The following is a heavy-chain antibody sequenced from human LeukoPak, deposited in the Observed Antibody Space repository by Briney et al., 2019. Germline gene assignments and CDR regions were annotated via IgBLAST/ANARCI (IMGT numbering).Heavy chain of an antibody. CDR2: ISSSSSYI. CDR1: GFTFSSYS. V-gene: IGHV3-21*01. CDR3: ARAKALSTAFDI. Sequence: GGSLRLSCAASGFTFSSYSMNWVRQAPGKGLEWVSSISSSSSYIYYADSVKGRFTISRDNAKNSLYLQMNSLRAEDTAAYYCARAKALSTAFDIWGQGTMVTVSS. J-gene: IGHJ3*02.